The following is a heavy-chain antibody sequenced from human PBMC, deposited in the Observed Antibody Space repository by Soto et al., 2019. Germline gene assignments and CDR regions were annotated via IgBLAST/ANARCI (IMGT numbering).Heavy chain of an antibody. CDR3: ARDRDVYNRAILDS. J-gene: IGHJ4*02. Sequence: QVQLVESGGGVVQPGRSLRLSCAASGFTFSSFVLHWVRQAPGKGLEWVSLISSDGNKIYYADSVKGRSTISRDNSQTPLYLQMTNLTGEDTAMYYCARDRDVYNRAILDSWGQGNLVTVSS. CDR1: GFTFSSFV. V-gene: IGHV3-30-3*01. D-gene: IGHD1-1*01. CDR2: ISSDGNKI.